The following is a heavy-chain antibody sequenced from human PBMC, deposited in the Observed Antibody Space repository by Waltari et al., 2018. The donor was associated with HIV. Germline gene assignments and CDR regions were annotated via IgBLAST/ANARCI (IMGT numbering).Heavy chain of an antibody. CDR2: IYYTGVT. CDR3: ATGRDWFGP. V-gene: IGHV4-61*01. J-gene: IGHJ5*02. Sequence: HVQVQASGPGLVKPSETLSLPCSVRGVSVGNGSYSWGWIRQPPGRGLEWIGYIYYTGVTNFNPSLKSRVAMSVDTSKNQLSLKLNSVTAADTAVYYCATGRDWFGPWGQGSPVSVSS. CDR1: GVSVGNGSYS. D-gene: IGHD1-26*01.